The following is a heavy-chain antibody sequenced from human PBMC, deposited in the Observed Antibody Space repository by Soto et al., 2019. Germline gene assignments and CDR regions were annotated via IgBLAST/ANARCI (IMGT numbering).Heavy chain of an antibody. CDR1: GYTFINYD. J-gene: IGHJ6*02. D-gene: IGHD4-17*01. CDR2: ISAYNGNT. CDR3: ARDRTVTTGEDGMDV. Sequence: ASVKVSCKASGYTFINYDISWVRQATGQGLEWMGWISAYNGNTNYAQKLQGRVTMTTDTSTSTAYMELRSLRSDDTAVYYCARDRTVTTGEDGMDVWGQGTTVTVSS. V-gene: IGHV1-18*01.